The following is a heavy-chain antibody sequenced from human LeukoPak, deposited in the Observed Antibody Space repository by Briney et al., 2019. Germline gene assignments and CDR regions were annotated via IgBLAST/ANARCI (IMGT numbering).Heavy chain of an antibody. V-gene: IGHV4-39*07. CDR1: GASISNYF. Sequence: SETLSLTCTVSGASISNYFWGWIRQPPGKGLEWIGTIYYTGSTYYNPSLKSRVTISVDTSKNQFSLNLRSVMAADTAVYYCATRANSETWGQGALVTVSS. D-gene: IGHD4-23*01. J-gene: IGHJ4*02. CDR3: ATRANSET. CDR2: IYYTGST.